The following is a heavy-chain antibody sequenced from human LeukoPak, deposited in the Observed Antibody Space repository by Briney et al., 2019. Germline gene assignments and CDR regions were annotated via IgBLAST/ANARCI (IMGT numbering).Heavy chain of an antibody. CDR1: GGSITESY. CDR2: IYYSRST. V-gene: IGHV4-59*08. CDR3: ARQTGSGLFILP. D-gene: IGHD3/OR15-3a*01. Sequence: SETLSLTCTVSGGSITESYWSWIRQSPGKGLEWIGHIYYSRSTNYNSSLKSRVTMSLDTSKNQVSLRLSSVTAADTAVYYCARQTGSGLFILPGGQGTLVTVSS. J-gene: IGHJ4*02.